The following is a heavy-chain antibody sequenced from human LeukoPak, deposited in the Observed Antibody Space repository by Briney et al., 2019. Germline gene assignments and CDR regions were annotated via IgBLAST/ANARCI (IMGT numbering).Heavy chain of an antibody. J-gene: IGHJ6*02. CDR2: IYYSGST. CDR1: GGSISSGGYY. CDR3: ARVAVAGPYYYYGMDV. Sequence: SETLSLTCTVSGGSISSGGYYWSWIRQHPGKGLEWIGYIYYSGSTYYNPSLKSRVTISVDTSKNQFSLKLSSVTAADTAVYYCARVAVAGPYYYYGMDVWAKGPRSPSP. D-gene: IGHD6-19*01. V-gene: IGHV4-31*03.